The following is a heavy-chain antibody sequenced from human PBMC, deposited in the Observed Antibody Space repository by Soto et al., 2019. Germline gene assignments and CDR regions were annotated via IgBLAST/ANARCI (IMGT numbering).Heavy chain of an antibody. V-gene: IGHV3-23*01. D-gene: IGHD4-17*01. CDR2: ISGSGRST. CDR3: AREQYFVEYGGFDFDY. J-gene: IGHJ4*02. Sequence: EVQVLESGGDLVQPGGSLRLSCAASGFSFGGYPMTWVRQAPGKGLEWVSSISGSGRSTYHADSVKGRFTISRDNSKSTLSLQMNSLRAEDTAIYYCAREQYFVEYGGFDFDYWGQGILVTVSS. CDR1: GFSFGGYP.